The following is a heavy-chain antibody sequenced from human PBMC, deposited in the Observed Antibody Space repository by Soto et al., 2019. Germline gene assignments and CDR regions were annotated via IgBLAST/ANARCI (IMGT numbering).Heavy chain of an antibody. J-gene: IGHJ6*02. CDR1: GFTASSNY. D-gene: IGHD3-9*01. Sequence: PGGSLRLSCAASGFTASSNYMIWVRQASGKGLEWVSVIYRGDRTSYADSVKGRFTISRDTSKNMLYLQMNSLRAEDTAVYYCARGPPGYNVLTGYPPEDYYYYAMDVWGQGPTVTVSS. V-gene: IGHV3-53*01. CDR2: IYRGDRT. CDR3: ARGPPGYNVLTGYPPEDYYYYAMDV.